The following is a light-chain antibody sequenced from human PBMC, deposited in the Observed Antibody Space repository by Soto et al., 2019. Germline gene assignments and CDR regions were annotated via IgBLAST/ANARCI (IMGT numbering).Light chain of an antibody. CDR1: SSDIGDNNY. Sequence: QSVLTQPASVSGSPGQSITVSCTGTSSDIGDNNYVSWYQQHPGKAPKLIIYEVSHRPSGVSTRFSGSKSGNTASLTISGLQAEDEADYHCSSYTSTTTLVFGGGTKLTVL. CDR3: SSYTSTTTLV. J-gene: IGLJ2*01. V-gene: IGLV2-14*01. CDR2: EVS.